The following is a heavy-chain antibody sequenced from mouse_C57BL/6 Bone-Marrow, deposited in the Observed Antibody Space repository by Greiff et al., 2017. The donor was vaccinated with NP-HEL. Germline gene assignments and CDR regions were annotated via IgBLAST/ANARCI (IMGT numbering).Heavy chain of an antibody. Sequence: VQLQESGPELVKPGASVKISCKASGYAFSSSWMNWVKQRPGKGLEWIGRIYPGDGDTNYNGKFKGKATLTADKSSSTAYMQLSSLTSEDSAVYFCARSLRDYWGQGTTLTVSS. V-gene: IGHV1-82*01. J-gene: IGHJ2*01. CDR3: ARSLRDY. CDR1: GYAFSSSW. CDR2: IYPGDGDT. D-gene: IGHD1-1*01.